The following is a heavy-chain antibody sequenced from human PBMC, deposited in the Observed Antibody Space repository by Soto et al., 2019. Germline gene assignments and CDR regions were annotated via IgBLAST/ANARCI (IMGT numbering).Heavy chain of an antibody. CDR2: IGTAGDT. V-gene: IGHV3-13*01. D-gene: IGHD2-15*01. Sequence: GGSLRLSCAASGFTFSSYDMHWVRQATGKGLEWVSAIGTAGDTYYPGSVKGRFTISRENAKNSMYLQMNSLRAGDTAVYYCARAGSANCSGGSCYLYYYGMDVWRQGTTVTVS. CDR1: GFTFSSYD. J-gene: IGHJ6*02. CDR3: ARAGSANCSGGSCYLYYYGMDV.